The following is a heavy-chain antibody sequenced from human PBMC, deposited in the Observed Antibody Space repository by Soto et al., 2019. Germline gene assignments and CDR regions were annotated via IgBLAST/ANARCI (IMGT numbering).Heavy chain of an antibody. CDR1: GDSISSTNYY. V-gene: IGHV4-39*01. J-gene: IGHJ4*02. Sequence: QLQLQESGPGLVKPSETLSLTCTVSGDSISSTNYYWGWIRQPPGKGLEWIGIVHYYGSTYYNPSLKSRLTIFVDTSQVSLKLTSVTAADTALYYCARLPHHMARECYFDIWGPGTLVTVSS. CDR3: ARLPHHMARECYFDI. CDR2: VHYYGST. D-gene: IGHD3-10*01.